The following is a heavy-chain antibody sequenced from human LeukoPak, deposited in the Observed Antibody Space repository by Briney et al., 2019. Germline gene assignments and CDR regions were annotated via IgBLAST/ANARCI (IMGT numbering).Heavy chain of an antibody. CDR2: ITGSGGST. V-gene: IGHV3-23*01. CDR1: GFTFISCA. D-gene: IGHD1-26*01. Sequence: GGSLRLSCAASGFTFISCAMNWVRQAPGKGLEWVSAITGSGGSTYYADSVKGRFTISRDNSKNTLYLQMNSLRAEDTAVYYCAKAQVGAILHAFDIWGQGTMVTVSS. CDR3: AKAQVGAILHAFDI. J-gene: IGHJ3*02.